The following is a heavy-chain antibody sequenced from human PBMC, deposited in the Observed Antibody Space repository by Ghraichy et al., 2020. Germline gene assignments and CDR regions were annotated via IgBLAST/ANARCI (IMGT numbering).Heavy chain of an antibody. Sequence: SETLSLTCTVSGGSISSYYWSWIRQPPGKGLEWIGYIYYSGSTNYNPSLKSRVTILVDTSKNQFSLKLSSVTAADTAVYYCARGLHYYGSGSRWDRYFDLWGRGTLVTVSS. D-gene: IGHD3-10*01. J-gene: IGHJ2*01. CDR1: GGSISSYY. CDR3: ARGLHYYGSGSRWDRYFDL. V-gene: IGHV4-59*01. CDR2: IYYSGST.